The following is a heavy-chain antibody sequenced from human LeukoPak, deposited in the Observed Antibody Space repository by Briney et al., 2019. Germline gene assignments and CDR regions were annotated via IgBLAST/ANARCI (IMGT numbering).Heavy chain of an antibody. D-gene: IGHD3-10*01. CDR2: INHSGSN. J-gene: IGHJ6*03. CDR3: ARLRVRGVIRKGHYYMDV. Sequence: SETLSLTCAVYGGSFSGYYWSWTRQPPAKGLEWIGEINHSGSNNYNPSLKSRVTISVDTSKNQFSLKLSSVTAADTAVYYCARLRVRGVIRKGHYYMDVWGKGTTVTVSS. CDR1: GGSFSGYY. V-gene: IGHV4-34*01.